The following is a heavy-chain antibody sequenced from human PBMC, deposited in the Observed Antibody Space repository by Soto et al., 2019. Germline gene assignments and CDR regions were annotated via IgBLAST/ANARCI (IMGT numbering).Heavy chain of an antibody. CDR3: ARSELLWFGELNSAFDI. V-gene: IGHV4-59*01. D-gene: IGHD3-10*01. Sequence: ETLSLTCTVSGGSISSYYWSWIRQPPGKGLEWIGYIYYSGSTNYNPSLKSRVTISVDTSKNQFSLKLSSVTAADTAVYYCARSELLWFGELNSAFDIWGQGAMVT. CDR1: GGSISSYY. CDR2: IYYSGST. J-gene: IGHJ3*02.